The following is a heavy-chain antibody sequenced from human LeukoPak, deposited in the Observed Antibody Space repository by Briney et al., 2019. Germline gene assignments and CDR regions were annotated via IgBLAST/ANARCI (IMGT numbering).Heavy chain of an antibody. CDR2: IYYSGST. Sequence: SETLSLTCTVSGGSISSYYWSWIRQPPGKGLEWIGYIYYSGSTNYNPSLKSRVTISVDTSKNQFSLKLSSMTAADTAVYYCARAPPSAMVTAYFDYWGQGTLVTVSS. CDR1: GGSISSYY. V-gene: IGHV4-59*01. J-gene: IGHJ4*02. CDR3: ARAPPSAMVTAYFDY. D-gene: IGHD5-18*01.